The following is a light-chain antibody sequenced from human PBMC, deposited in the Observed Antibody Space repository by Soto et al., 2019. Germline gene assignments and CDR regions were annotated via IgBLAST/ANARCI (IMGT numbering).Light chain of an antibody. CDR1: SSDVGGYNY. CDR3: SSYTSSTTEV. Sequence: QSVLTQPASVSGSPGQSITISCTGTSSDVGGYNYVYWYQHHPGKAPKLMIYDVSSRPSGVSYRFSGSKSGNTASLTISGLQAEDEADYYCSSYTSSTTEVFGTGTKLTVL. V-gene: IGLV2-14*03. J-gene: IGLJ1*01. CDR2: DVS.